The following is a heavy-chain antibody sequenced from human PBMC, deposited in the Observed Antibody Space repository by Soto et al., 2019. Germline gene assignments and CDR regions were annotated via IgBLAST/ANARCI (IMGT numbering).Heavy chain of an antibody. CDR3: ARDFHTGWSHDALDI. CDR2: IIPIFGTA. J-gene: IGHJ3*02. D-gene: IGHD6-19*01. CDR1: GGTFSSYA. V-gene: IGHV1-69*06. Sequence: SVKISCKASGGTFSSYAISWVRQAPGQGLEWMGGIIPIFGTANYAQKFQGRVTISADKSTSTAYMELSSLRSEDTAVYYCARDFHTGWSHDALDIWRQGTMVTVSS.